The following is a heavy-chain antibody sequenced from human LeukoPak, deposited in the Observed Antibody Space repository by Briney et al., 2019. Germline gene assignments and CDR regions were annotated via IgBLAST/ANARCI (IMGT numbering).Heavy chain of an antibody. CDR3: ARDLNYYLDY. D-gene: IGHD3-10*01. Sequence: GGSLRLSCAASGFTLSTDWMHWVRQAPGKGLVWVSRISSDASITSYADSVKGRFTISRDNAKDTLYLQMNSLRAEDTAVYYCARDLNYYLDYWGQGTLVTVSS. J-gene: IGHJ4*02. CDR2: ISSDASIT. V-gene: IGHV3-74*01. CDR1: GFTLSTDW.